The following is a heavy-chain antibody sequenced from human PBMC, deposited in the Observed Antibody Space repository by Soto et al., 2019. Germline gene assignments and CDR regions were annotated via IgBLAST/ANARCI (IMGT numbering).Heavy chain of an antibody. V-gene: IGHV3-23*01. CDR3: AKDSHDLEWFLVPGEYYYYGMDV. D-gene: IGHD3-3*01. Sequence: GGSLRLSCAASGFAFSSYAMSWAGRALGKGLDWFSAFSGSGGSTYYADSVKGRFTISRDNSKNTLYLQMNSLRAEDTAVYYCAKDSHDLEWFLVPGEYYYYGMDVWGQGTTVTVSS. J-gene: IGHJ6*02. CDR1: GFAFSSYA. CDR2: FSGSGGST.